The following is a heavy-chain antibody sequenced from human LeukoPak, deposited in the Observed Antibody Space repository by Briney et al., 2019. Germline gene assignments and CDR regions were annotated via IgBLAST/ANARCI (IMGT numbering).Heavy chain of an antibody. CDR1: GESFSGHY. V-gene: IGHV4-34*01. Sequence: PSETLSLTCAVYGESFSGHYWTWIRQPPGRGLEWIGEINHSGSTTSNPSLNNRVTISVDTSKNQFSLKLTSVTAADTAVYYCARPRYGSGSLDSWGQGNLVTVSS. D-gene: IGHD3-10*01. CDR2: INHSGST. CDR3: ARPRYGSGSLDS. J-gene: IGHJ4*02.